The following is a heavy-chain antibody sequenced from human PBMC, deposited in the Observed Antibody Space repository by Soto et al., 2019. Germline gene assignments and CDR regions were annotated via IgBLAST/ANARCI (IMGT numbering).Heavy chain of an antibody. J-gene: IGHJ3*01. V-gene: IGHV4-61*01. D-gene: IGHD4-17*01. CDR3: TTALFPPSDAFDV. CDR2: IYYSGST. Sequence: PSETLSLTCTVSGGSVSSGSYYWSWIRQPPGKGLEWIGYIYYSGSTNYNPSLKSRVTISVDTSKNQFSLKLSSVTAADTAVYYCTTALFPPSDAFDVWGQGTVVTVSS. CDR1: GGSVSSGSYY.